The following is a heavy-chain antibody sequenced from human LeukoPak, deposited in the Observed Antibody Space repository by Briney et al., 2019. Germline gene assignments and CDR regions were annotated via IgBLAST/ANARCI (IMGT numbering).Heavy chain of an antibody. CDR1: GFTFSSYG. D-gene: IGHD3-22*01. CDR3: ARDRAYYYDSSGYYSDAFDI. Sequence: PGGSLRLSCAASGFTFSSYGMHWVRQAPGKGLEWVSYISSSSSTIYYADSVKGRFTISRDNAKNSLYLQMNSLRAEDTAVYYCARDRAYYYDSSGYYSDAFDIWGQGTMVTVSS. CDR2: ISSSSSTI. J-gene: IGHJ3*02. V-gene: IGHV3-48*04.